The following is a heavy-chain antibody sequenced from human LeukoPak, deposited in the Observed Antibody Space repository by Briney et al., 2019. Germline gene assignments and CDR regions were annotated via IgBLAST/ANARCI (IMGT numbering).Heavy chain of an antibody. V-gene: IGHV3-48*03. CDR1: GFTFSSYE. J-gene: IGHJ6*02. CDR3: ARTDIVVVVAARYYAPLGMDV. CDR2: ISSSGSTI. D-gene: IGHD2-15*01. Sequence: GGSLRLSCAASGFTFSSYEMNWVRQAPGKGLEWVSYISSSGSTIYYADSVKGRFTISRDNAKNSLYLQMNSLRAEDTAVYYCARTDIVVVVAARYYAPLGMDVWGQGTTATVSS.